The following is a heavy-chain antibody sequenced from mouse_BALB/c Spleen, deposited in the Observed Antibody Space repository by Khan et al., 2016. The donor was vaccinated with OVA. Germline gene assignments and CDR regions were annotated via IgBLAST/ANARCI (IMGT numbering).Heavy chain of an antibody. J-gene: IGHJ2*01. CDR1: GYSFTGYF. Sequence: VQLQQSGPELVKPGASVKISCKASGYSFTGYFMNWVMQSHGKRLEWIGRINPHIGETFYNQKFTDKATLTVDESSTTAHMELRSLASEDSAVYYCARKNGSDFDYWGQGTTLTGSS. V-gene: IGHV1-20*02. D-gene: IGHD1-1*01. CDR3: ARKNGSDFDY. CDR2: INPHIGET.